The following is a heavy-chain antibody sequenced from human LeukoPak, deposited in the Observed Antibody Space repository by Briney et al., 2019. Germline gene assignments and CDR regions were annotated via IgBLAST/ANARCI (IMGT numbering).Heavy chain of an antibody. J-gene: IGHJ4*02. CDR3: ARSRSGYHFHY. D-gene: IGHD5-12*01. CDR2: ISSTGTTI. V-gene: IGHV3-48*01. CDR1: GFSFSGYS. Sequence: QSGGSLRLSCAASGFSFSGYSMNWVRQAPRKGLEWVSYISSTGTTIYYGDSMKGRFTVSRGNAKNSLSLQMNTLRAEDTAVYYCARSRSGYHFHYCGQGALVTASS.